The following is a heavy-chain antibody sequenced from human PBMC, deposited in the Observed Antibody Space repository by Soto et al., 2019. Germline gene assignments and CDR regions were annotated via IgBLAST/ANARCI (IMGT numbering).Heavy chain of an antibody. CDR3: ARQGKSYLSSRDTYGMDV. J-gene: IGHJ6*02. V-gene: IGHV1-2*02. CDR2: INPHSGDT. D-gene: IGHD2-21*02. CDR1: GYTFIYYY. Sequence: GASVKGSCKSSGYTFIYYYLHWVRQAPGQGLEWMGWINPHSGDTYYAEKFQGRVTMTRDTSITTVFMDLSRLTSDDTALYFCARQGKSYLSSRDTYGMDVWGQGTSVTVSS.